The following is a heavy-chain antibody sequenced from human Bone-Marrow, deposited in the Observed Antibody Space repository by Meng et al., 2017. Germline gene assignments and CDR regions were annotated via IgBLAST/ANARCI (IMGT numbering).Heavy chain of an antibody. J-gene: IGHJ4*02. CDR3: ARARRVCGGDCYSGVGY. CDR2: INTNTGNP. V-gene: IGHV7-4-1*02. CDR1: GYTFTSYA. Sequence: ASVKVSCKASGYTFTSYAMNWVRQAPGQGLEWMGWINTNTGNPTYAQGFTGRFVFSFDTSVSPAYLQISSLKADDTAVYYCARARRVCGGDCYSGVGYWGQGTLVTVSS. D-gene: IGHD2-21*02.